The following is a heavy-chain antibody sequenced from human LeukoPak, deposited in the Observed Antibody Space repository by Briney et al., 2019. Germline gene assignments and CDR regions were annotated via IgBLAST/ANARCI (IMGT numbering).Heavy chain of an antibody. CDR1: GFSLTTNGMG. CDR3: ARTQMSYEYVWGTYRQYYFDY. V-gene: IGHV2-70*13. D-gene: IGHD3-16*02. Sequence: SGPALMQPTPALTLTCTFSGFSLTTNGMGESWIRQPPGKALAWLALILWDDDKYYSTSLKTRLAISKDASKHRFVLTLTYMDPEDTATYYCARTQMSYEYVWGTYRQYYFDYWGQGVPVTVSS. CDR2: ILWDDDK. J-gene: IGHJ4*02.